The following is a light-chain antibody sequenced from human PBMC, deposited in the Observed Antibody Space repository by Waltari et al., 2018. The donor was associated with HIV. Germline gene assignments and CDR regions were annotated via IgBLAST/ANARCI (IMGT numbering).Light chain of an antibody. Sequence: DIQMTQSPSSLSASVGDRVTITCRASQTISRFLNWYQQKPGKAPKLLIYAASTLQSGVPSRFSGSGSGTEFSLTISSLQAEDCATYYGQDSNLRTFGQGTKVEIK. CDR3: QDSNLRT. J-gene: IGKJ1*01. CDR2: AAS. CDR1: QTISRF. V-gene: IGKV1-39*01.